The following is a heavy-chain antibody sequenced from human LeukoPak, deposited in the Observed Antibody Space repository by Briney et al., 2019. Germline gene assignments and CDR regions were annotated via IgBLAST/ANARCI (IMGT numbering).Heavy chain of an antibody. J-gene: IGHJ6*03. V-gene: IGHV3-48*04. CDR2: ISSSGSTI. CDR3: ARGVRNMDV. D-gene: IGHD2-21*01. Sequence: PGGSLRLSCAASGFTLSSSAMNWVRQAPGKGLEWVSYISSSGSTIYYADSVKGRFTISRDNAKNSLYLQMNSLRAEDTAVYYCARGVRNMDVWGKGTTVTVSS. CDR1: GFTLSSSA.